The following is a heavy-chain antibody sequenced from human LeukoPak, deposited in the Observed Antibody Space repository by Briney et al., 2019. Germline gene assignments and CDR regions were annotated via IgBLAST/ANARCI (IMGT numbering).Heavy chain of an antibody. Sequence: GGSLRLSCSASGFTFSSYAMHWVRQAPGKGLEYVSAISSNGGSTYYADSVKGRFTISRDNSKNTLYLQMSSLRAEDTAVYYCVKASAILGFDPWGQGTLVTVSS. V-gene: IGHV3-64D*06. CDR2: ISSNGGST. CDR3: VKASAILGFDP. CDR1: GFTFSSYA. J-gene: IGHJ5*02. D-gene: IGHD2-21*01.